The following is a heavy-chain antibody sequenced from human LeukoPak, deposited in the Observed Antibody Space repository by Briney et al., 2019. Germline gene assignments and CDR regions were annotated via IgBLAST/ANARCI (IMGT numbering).Heavy chain of an antibody. CDR2: IWYDGSQK. Sequence: GGSLRLSCAASGFTFSSHGMHWVRQAPGKGLEWVAVIWYDGSQKFYRDSVMGRFTSSRDNSKNTLFLQMNSLRAEDTAVYYCAKVTSGRLPDYFDYWGQGTLVTVSS. V-gene: IGHV3-33*06. CDR1: GFTFSSHG. J-gene: IGHJ4*02. D-gene: IGHD5-12*01. CDR3: AKVTSGRLPDYFDY.